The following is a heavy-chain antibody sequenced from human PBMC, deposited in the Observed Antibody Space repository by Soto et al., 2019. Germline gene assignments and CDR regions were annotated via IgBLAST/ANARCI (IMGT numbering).Heavy chain of an antibody. CDR3: ARDQSFDRTYYYRIND. Sequence: SSVQVSCKPSGYTFTSYYIHWVRQAPGQGLEWMGIINPSGGSTSYAQKFQGRVTMTRDTSTGTVYMELSSLRSEDTDVYYCARDQSFDRTYYYRINDWGQGTTVTVSS. V-gene: IGHV1-46*01. CDR1: GYTFTSYY. D-gene: IGHD3-10*01. J-gene: IGHJ6*02. CDR2: INPSGGST.